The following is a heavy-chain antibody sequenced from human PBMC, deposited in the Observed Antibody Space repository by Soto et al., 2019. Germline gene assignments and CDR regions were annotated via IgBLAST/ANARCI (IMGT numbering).Heavy chain of an antibody. CDR2: INPSGGST. Sequence: ASVKVSCKASGYTFTSYYMHWVRQAPGQGLEWMGIINPSGGSTSYAQKFQGRVTMTRDTSTSTVYMELSSLRSEDTAVYYCARVTMITFGGVIPFDYWGQGTLVTVPS. J-gene: IGHJ4*02. V-gene: IGHV1-46*01. D-gene: IGHD3-16*02. CDR3: ARVTMITFGGVIPFDY. CDR1: GYTFTSYY.